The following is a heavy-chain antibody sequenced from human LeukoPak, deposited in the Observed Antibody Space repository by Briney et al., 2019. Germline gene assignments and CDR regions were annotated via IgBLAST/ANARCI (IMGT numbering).Heavy chain of an antibody. V-gene: IGHV3-7*01. CDR2: IKQDGSEK. D-gene: IGHD6-13*01. Sequence: PGGSLRLSCAASGFTFSDYYMSWIRQAPGKGLEWVANIKQDGSEKYYVDSVKGRFTISRDNAKNSLYLQMNSLRAEDTAVYYCARDPIGRGSSSHYFDYWGQGTLVTVSS. CDR1: GFTFSDYY. J-gene: IGHJ4*02. CDR3: ARDPIGRGSSSHYFDY.